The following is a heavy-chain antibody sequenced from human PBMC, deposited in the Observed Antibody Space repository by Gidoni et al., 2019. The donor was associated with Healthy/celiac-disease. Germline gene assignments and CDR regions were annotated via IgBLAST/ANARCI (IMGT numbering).Heavy chain of an antibody. D-gene: IGHD4-4*01. CDR1: GYTRTELS. CDR3: ATLTVDYSNYKIPYYYYYYMDV. V-gene: IGHV1-24*01. Sequence: QVQLVQSGAEVKKPGASVKVSCKVSGYTRTELSMHWWRSAPGTGLEWMAVVDPEDGATIYAQKFQGRFTMTEDPSTDTAYLGLSSLRSEDTAVYYCATLTVDYSNYKIPYYYYYYMDVWGKGTTVTVSS. J-gene: IGHJ6*03. CDR2: VDPEDGAT.